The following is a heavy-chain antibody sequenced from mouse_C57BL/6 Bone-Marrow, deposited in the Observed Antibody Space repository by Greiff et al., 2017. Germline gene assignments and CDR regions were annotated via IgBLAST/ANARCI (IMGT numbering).Heavy chain of an antibody. Sequence: QVQLQQPGAELVQPGASVKMSCKASGYTFTSYWITWVRQRPGQGLEWFGDIYPGSGSTNYNEKFKSKATLTIDTSSSTAYMQLSSLTSEDSAVYDCARHYYGKGVAMDDWGQGTSVTVSS. CDR3: ARHYYGKGVAMDD. D-gene: IGHD1-2*01. J-gene: IGHJ4*01. V-gene: IGHV1-55*01. CDR2: IYPGSGST. CDR1: GYTFTSYW.